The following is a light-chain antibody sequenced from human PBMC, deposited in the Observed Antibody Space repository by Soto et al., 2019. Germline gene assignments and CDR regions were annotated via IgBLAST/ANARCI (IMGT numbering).Light chain of an antibody. CDR3: QQANSYPWT. CDR1: QSVLYSSNNKNY. Sequence: DAVMTQSPDSLAASLGERATINCKSSQSVLYSSNNKNYLAWYQQKPGQPPKLLIYWASTRESGVPDRFSGSGSGTDFTLTISSLQTEDFATYYCQQANSYPWTFGQGTKVDIK. CDR2: WAS. J-gene: IGKJ1*01. V-gene: IGKV4-1*01.